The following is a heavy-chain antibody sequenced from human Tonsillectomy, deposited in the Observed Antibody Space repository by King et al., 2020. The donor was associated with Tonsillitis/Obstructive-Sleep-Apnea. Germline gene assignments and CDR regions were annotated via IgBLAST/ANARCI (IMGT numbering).Heavy chain of an antibody. CDR2: ISYDGSNK. J-gene: IGHJ4*02. D-gene: IGHD2-2*01. CDR3: AREAGVVPAVSFDY. V-gene: IGHV3-30*01. CDR1: GFTFSSYA. Sequence: VQLVESGGGVVQPGRSLRLSCAASGFTFSSYAMHLVRQAPGKGLEWVAVISYDGSNKYYADSVKGRFTISRDNSKNTLYLQMNSLRAEDTAVYYCAREAGVVPAVSFDYWGQGTLVTVSS.